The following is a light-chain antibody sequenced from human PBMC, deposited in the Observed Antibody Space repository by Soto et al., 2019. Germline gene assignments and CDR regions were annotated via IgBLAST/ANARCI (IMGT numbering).Light chain of an antibody. J-gene: IGKJ1*01. V-gene: IGKV1-39*01. CDR3: QQTYSNLWT. Sequence: DIQLTQSPSSLSASVGDTVTITCRASQTVSRYLNWYQQKSGTAPKLLIYAASTLPGGVPSRFSGRGSGTDFTLTINNLQREDFADYFCQQTYSNLWTFGQGTKVELK. CDR2: AAS. CDR1: QTVSRY.